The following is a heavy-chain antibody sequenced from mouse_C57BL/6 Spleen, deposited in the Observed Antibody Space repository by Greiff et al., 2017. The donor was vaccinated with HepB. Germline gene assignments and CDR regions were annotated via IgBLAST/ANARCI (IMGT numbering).Heavy chain of an antibody. Sequence: VQLQQSGPELVKPGASVKISCKASGYAFSSSWMNWVNQRPGKGLEWIGRIYPGDGDTNYNGKFKGKATLTADKSSSTAYMQLSSLTSEDSAVYFCARGGTTTVARYWYFDVWGTGTTVTVSS. CDR1: GYAFSSSW. V-gene: IGHV1-82*01. CDR2: IYPGDGDT. J-gene: IGHJ1*03. CDR3: ARGGTTTVARYWYFDV. D-gene: IGHD1-1*01.